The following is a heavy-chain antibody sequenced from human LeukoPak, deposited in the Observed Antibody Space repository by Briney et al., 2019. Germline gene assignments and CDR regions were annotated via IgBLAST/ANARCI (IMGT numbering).Heavy chain of an antibody. CDR1: EFTFSSYA. V-gene: IGHV3-30-3*01. D-gene: IGHD3-3*01. Sequence: PGGSLRLSCAASEFTFSSYAMHWVRQAPGKGLEWVAVISYDGSNKYYADSVKGRFTISRDNSKNTLYLQMNSLRAEDTAVYYCARDIYDFWSGSPLDAFDIWGQGTMVTVSS. CDR3: ARDIYDFWSGSPLDAFDI. J-gene: IGHJ3*02. CDR2: ISYDGSNK.